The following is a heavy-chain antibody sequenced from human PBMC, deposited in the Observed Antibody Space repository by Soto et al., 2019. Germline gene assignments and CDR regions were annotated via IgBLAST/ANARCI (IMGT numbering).Heavy chain of an antibody. CDR3: ARGRYCLTGRCFPNWFDS. CDR2: IYKSATT. Sequence: SETLSLICSVSGDSISSVDYFWAWIRRPPGQALEYIGYIYKSATTYYNPSFESRVAISLDTSKSQFSLNVTSVTAADTAVYFCARGRYCLTGRCFPNWFDSWGQGTLVTVSS. CDR1: GDSISSVDYF. J-gene: IGHJ5*01. V-gene: IGHV4-30-4*01. D-gene: IGHD2-15*01.